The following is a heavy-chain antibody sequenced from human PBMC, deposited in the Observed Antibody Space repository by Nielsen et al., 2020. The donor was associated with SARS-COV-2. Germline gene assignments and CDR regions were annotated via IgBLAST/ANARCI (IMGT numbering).Heavy chain of an antibody. CDR2: ISNSGGST. Sequence: GGSLRLSCAASGFTFSTYAMSWVRQAPGKGLEWVSAISNSGGSTFYADSVKGRFTISRDNSKNTLYLQMSSLRVEDTAVYYCASAPRSLVSAPWDYWGQGTLVTASS. D-gene: IGHD2-8*01. V-gene: IGHV3-23*01. CDR3: ASAPRSLVSAPWDY. J-gene: IGHJ4*02. CDR1: GFTFSTYA.